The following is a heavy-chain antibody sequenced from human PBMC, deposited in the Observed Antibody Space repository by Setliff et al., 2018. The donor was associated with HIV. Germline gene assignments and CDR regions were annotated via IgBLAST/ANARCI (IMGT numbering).Heavy chain of an antibody. CDR2: IIPLFGTA. J-gene: IGHJ5*01. CDR1: GGTFSGYA. CDR3: ARAPAHEHATGWFSSSNRFDS. V-gene: IGHV1-69*13. D-gene: IGHD6-19*01. Sequence: RASVKVSCKASGGTFSGYAINWVRQAPGQGLEWMGGIIPLFGTAHYAQRFRGRVTITADDSTSTAYVELSSLRSADTAVYYCARAPAHEHATGWFSSSNRFDSWGQGTLVTVSS.